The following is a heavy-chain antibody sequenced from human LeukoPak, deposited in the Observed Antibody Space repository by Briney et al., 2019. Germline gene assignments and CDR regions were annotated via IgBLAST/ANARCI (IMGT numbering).Heavy chain of an antibody. CDR3: AREGGEDTPRIQLWVPFYYYYYYYMDV. CDR1: GFTFSSYA. CDR2: IKQDGSEK. J-gene: IGHJ6*03. V-gene: IGHV3-7*01. Sequence: GGSLRLSCAASGFTFSSYAMSWVRQAPGKGLEWVANIKQDGSEKYYVDSVKGRFTISRDNAKNSLYLQMNSLRAEDTAVYYCAREGGEDTPRIQLWVPFYYYYYYYMDVWGKGTTVTISS. D-gene: IGHD5-18*01.